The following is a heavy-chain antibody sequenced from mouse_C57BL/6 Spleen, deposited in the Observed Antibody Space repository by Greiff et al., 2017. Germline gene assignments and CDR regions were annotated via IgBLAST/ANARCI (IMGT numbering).Heavy chain of an antibody. J-gene: IGHJ1*03. Sequence: QVQLKQSGPGLVQPSQSLSITCTVSGFSLTSYGVHWVRQSPGKGLEWLGVIWSGGSTDNNAAFISRLSISKDNSKSQVFFKMNSLQADDTAIYYCARMNYYGSLWYFDVWGTGTTVTVSS. CDR1: GFSLTSYG. V-gene: IGHV2-2*01. D-gene: IGHD1-1*01. CDR3: ARMNYYGSLWYFDV. CDR2: IWSGGST.